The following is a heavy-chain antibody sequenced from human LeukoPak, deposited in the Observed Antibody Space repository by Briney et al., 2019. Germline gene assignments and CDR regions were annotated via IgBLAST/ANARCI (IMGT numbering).Heavy chain of an antibody. V-gene: IGHV3-23*01. J-gene: IGHJ6*03. D-gene: IGHD4-17*01. CDR2: ISGSGGST. CDR1: GFTFSSYG. Sequence: PGGTLRLSCAASGFTFSSYGMSWVRQAPGKGLEWVSAISGSGGSTYYADSVKGRFTISRDNSKNTLYLQMNSLRAEDTAVYYCAKDPLDYALDYYYYMDVWGKGTTVTISS. CDR3: AKDPLDYALDYYYYMDV.